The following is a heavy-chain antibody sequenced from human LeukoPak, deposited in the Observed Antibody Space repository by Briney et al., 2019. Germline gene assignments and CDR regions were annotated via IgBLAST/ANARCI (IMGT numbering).Heavy chain of an antibody. CDR3: AREGYCTVASCSV. J-gene: IGHJ6*04. CDR1: GFSVYSHNY. D-gene: IGHD2-8*02. V-gene: IGHV3-53*01. CDR2: IYTDGSA. Sequence: PGGSLTLSCTGSGFSVYSHNYMNWVRQAPGKGLAWVSLIYTDGSAYYADSVKGRFTLSRDISRNTLYLQMNNLRAEDTATYYCAREGYCTVASCSVWGKGTTVTVSS.